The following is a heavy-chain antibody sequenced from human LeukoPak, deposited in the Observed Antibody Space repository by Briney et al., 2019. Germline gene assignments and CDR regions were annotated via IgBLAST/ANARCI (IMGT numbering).Heavy chain of an antibody. D-gene: IGHD6-13*01. J-gene: IGHJ4*02. Sequence: GGSLRLSCAASGFTFSSYSMNWVRQAPGKGLEWVSSISSASVYMSYADSVKGRFTIPRDNAKNSLYLQMNNLGAEDTAVYYCARDQRSSSWSFDYWGQGTLVTVSS. V-gene: IGHV3-21*01. CDR1: GFTFSSYS. CDR2: ISSASVYM. CDR3: ARDQRSSSWSFDY.